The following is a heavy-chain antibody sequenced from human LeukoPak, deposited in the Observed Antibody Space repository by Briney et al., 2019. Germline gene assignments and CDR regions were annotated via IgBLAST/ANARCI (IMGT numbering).Heavy chain of an antibody. V-gene: IGHV3-74*01. CDR3: ARDGVTTRKSYNRFDP. D-gene: IGHD4-17*01. Sequence: PGGSLRLSCAAPGFTFSSYWMHWVRQAPGKGLWWVSRINSDGSSTTYADSVKGRFTISRDNAKNTLYLQMNSLRAEDTAVYYCARDGVTTRKSYNRFDPWGRGTLVTVSS. J-gene: IGHJ5*02. CDR2: INSDGSST. CDR1: GFTFSSYW.